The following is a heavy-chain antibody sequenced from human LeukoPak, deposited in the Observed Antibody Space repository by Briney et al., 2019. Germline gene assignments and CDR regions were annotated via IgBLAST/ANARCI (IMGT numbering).Heavy chain of an antibody. CDR1: GFTFSSYA. CDR3: AKSRDFWSGRESFDY. J-gene: IGHJ4*02. V-gene: IGHV3-23*01. Sequence: PGGSLRLSCAASGFTFSSYAMSWVRQAPGKGLEWVSAISGSGGSTYYADSVKGRFTISRDNSKNTLYLQMNSLRAEDTAVYYCAKSRDFWSGRESFDYWGQGTLVTVSS. CDR2: ISGSGGST. D-gene: IGHD3-3*01.